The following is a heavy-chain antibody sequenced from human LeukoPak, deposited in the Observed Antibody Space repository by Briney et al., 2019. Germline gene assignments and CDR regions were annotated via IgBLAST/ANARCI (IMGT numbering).Heavy chain of an antibody. CDR2: IKEAGSEK. J-gene: IGHJ4*02. CDR1: GFTFSNYW. CDR3: ARGGGMRSWYDFDY. Sequence: GGSLRLSCAASGFTFSNYWMSWVRQAPGKGLEFMANIKEAGSEKYYVDSVKGRFSISRDNDKDSVHLQMNSLRAEDTAVYYCARGGGMRSWYDFDYWGQGTLVTVSS. D-gene: IGHD6-13*01. V-gene: IGHV3-7*04.